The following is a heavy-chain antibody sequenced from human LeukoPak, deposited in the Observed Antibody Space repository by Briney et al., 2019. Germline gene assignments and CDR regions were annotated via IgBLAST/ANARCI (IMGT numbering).Heavy chain of an antibody. CDR1: GGTFGSYA. D-gene: IGHD2-21*01. V-gene: IGHV1-69*13. J-gene: IGHJ4*02. CDR3: ATAPFMWHTAYFDY. CDR2: IIPIFGTA. Sequence: SVKVSCKASGGTFGSYAISWVRQAPGQGLEWMGGIIPIFGTANYAQKFQGRVTITADESTSTAYMELSSLRSEDTAVYYCATAPFMWHTAYFDYWGQGTLVTVSS.